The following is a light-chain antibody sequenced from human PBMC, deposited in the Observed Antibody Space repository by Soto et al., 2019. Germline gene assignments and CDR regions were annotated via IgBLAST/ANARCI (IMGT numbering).Light chain of an antibody. Sequence: QSALTQPASLSGSPGQSITISCPGSSSDVGCYKYVSRYQQHPGKVHKFLIYNVSNRPSEVSNRFSVSRSGYTASLSISGFRAEDEAEYYCSSYTVSSSLDVVFGGGTKLTV. V-gene: IGLV2-14*03. CDR3: SSYTVSSSLDVV. CDR2: NVS. CDR1: SSDVGCYKY. J-gene: IGLJ2*01.